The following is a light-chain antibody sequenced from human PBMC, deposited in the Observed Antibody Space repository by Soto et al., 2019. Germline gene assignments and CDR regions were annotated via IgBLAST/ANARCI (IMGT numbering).Light chain of an antibody. V-gene: IGLV1-51*01. J-gene: IGLJ3*02. CDR1: TSNLGNNY. Sequence: QSVFTQPPSVSAAPGQKVTISCSASTSNLGNNYVSWYQQLPGTAPKLLIYDNSKRPSGISDRFSGSKSGTSATLGISGLQTGDEADYYCGTWDSSLWVFGGGTKLTVL. CDR3: GTWDSSLWV. CDR2: DNS.